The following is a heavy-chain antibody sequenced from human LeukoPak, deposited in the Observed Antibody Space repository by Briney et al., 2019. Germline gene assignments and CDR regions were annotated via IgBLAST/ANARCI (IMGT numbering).Heavy chain of an antibody. D-gene: IGHD3-16*02. CDR3: AKDMGDYVWGSYRPLDY. V-gene: IGHV3-9*01. CDR1: GFTFDDYA. J-gene: IGHJ4*02. Sequence: GRSLRLSCAASGFTFDDYAMHWVRHAPGKGLEWVSGISWNSGSIGYADSVKGRFTISRDNAKNSLYLQMNSLRAEDTALYYCAKDMGDYVWGSYRPLDYWGQGTLVTVSS. CDR2: ISWNSGSI.